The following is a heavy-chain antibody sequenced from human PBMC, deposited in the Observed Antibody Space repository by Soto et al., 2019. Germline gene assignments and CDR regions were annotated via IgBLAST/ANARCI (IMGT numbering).Heavy chain of an antibody. D-gene: IGHD2-15*01. J-gene: IGHJ3*02. CDR3: APPYCSGGSCTDAFDI. CDR1: GFTFSNAW. Sequence: EVQLVESGGGLVKPGGSLRLSCAASGFTFSNAWMNWVRQAPGKGLEWVGRIKSKTDGGTTDYAAPVKGRFTISRDDSKNTLYLQMNSLKPEDTAVYYCAPPYCSGGSCTDAFDIWGQGTMVTVSS. V-gene: IGHV3-15*07. CDR2: IKSKTDGGTT.